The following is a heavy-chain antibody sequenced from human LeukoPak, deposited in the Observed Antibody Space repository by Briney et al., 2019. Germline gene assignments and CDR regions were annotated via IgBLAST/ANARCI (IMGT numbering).Heavy chain of an antibody. V-gene: IGHV3-23*01. Sequence: PGGTLRLSCAASGFTFSSYGMSWVRQAPGKGLEWVSAISGSGGSTYYADSVKGRFTISRDNAKNTLYLQMNSLRAEDTAVYYCARSPHYYGSGSYYLTGALLWFDPWGQGTLVTVSS. CDR2: ISGSGGST. D-gene: IGHD3-10*01. CDR3: ARSPHYYGSGSYYLTGALLWFDP. CDR1: GFTFSSYG. J-gene: IGHJ5*02.